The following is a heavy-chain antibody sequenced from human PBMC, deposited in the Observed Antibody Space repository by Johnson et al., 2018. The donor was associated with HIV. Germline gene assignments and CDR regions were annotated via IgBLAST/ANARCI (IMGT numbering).Heavy chain of an antibody. J-gene: IGHJ3*02. CDR3: ARAPEVRGIDAFDI. CDR1: GFTFSSFA. V-gene: IGHV3-30*03. Sequence: QVQLVESGGGVVQPGTSLRLSCAASGFTFSSFAMHWVRQAPGKGLEWVAFISYDGSNKYYADSVKGRFTISRDNAKNSLSLQMNILTAEDTAVYYCARAPEVRGIDAFDIWGQGTMVTVS. CDR2: ISYDGSNK. D-gene: IGHD3-10*01.